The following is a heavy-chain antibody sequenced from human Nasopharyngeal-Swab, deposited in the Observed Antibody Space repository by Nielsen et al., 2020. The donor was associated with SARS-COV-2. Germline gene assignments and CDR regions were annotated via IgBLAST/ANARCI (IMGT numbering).Heavy chain of an antibody. V-gene: IGHV4-34*01. J-gene: IGHJ4*02. CDR1: GGSFSDYH. D-gene: IGHD6-25*01. Sequence: SETLSLTCAVYGGSFSDYHWSWIRQPPGKGLEWIGEMKPSGITNYNPSLKSRVAISIDTSKNQFFLNLRSVTAADTAVYYCAGHPADFDYWGQGTLITVSS. CDR3: AGHPADFDY. CDR2: MKPSGIT.